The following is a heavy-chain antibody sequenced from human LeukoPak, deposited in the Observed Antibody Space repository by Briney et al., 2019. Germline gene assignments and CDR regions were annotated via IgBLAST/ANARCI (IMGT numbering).Heavy chain of an antibody. V-gene: IGHV3-23*01. J-gene: IGHJ6*02. CDR3: AKDPDTAMAYYYYYGMDV. Sequence: RASLRLSCAASGFTFSSYAMSWVRQAPGKGLEWVSAISGSGGSTYYADSVKGRFTISRDNSKNTLYLQMNSLRAEDTAVYYCAKDPDTAMAYYYYYGMDVWGQGTTVTVSS. CDR1: GFTFSSYA. D-gene: IGHD5-18*01. CDR2: ISGSGGST.